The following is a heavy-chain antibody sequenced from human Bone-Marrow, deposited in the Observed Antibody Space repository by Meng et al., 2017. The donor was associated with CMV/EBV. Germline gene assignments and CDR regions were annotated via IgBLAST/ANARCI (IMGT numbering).Heavy chain of an antibody. CDR2: INTDGNSL. Sequence: GESLKISCSASGFTFNNHWMHWVRQAPGKGLVWVSRINTDGNSLSHADSVKGRFTISRDNSKNTLYLQMNSLRTEDTAVYYCARDRQYCSSTSCYRSYYYYGMDVWGQGTTVTVSS. V-gene: IGHV3-74*01. D-gene: IGHD2-2*02. CDR1: GFTFNNHW. J-gene: IGHJ6*02. CDR3: ARDRQYCSSTSCYRSYYYYGMDV.